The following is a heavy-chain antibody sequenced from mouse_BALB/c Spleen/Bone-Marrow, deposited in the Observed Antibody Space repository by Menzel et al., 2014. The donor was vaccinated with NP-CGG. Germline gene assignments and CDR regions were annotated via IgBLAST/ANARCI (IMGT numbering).Heavy chain of an antibody. V-gene: IGHV7-3*02. CDR2: IRNKAKGYTT. CDR3: ARDENVGIYWYFDV. CDR1: GFTFTDYY. Sequence: DVHLVESGGGLVQPGGSLRLSCETSGFTFTDYYMSWVRQPPGKALEWLGLIRNKAKGYTTDYSASVKGRFTISRDNSQSISYLQMNTLRAEDSATYYCARDENVGIYWYFDVWGAGTTVTVSS. J-gene: IGHJ1*01.